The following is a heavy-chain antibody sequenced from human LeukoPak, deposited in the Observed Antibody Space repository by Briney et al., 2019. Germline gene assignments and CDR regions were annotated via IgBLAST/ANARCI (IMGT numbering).Heavy chain of an antibody. CDR2: ISYDGSNK. Sequence: PGGSLRLSCAASGFTFSSYGMHWVRQAPGKGLEWVAVISYDGSNKYYADSVKGRFTISRDNSKNTLYLQMNSLRAEDTAVYYCAKGRGYRDGRYHFDYWGQGTLVSVSS. CDR3: AKGRGYRDGRYHFDY. D-gene: IGHD4-17*01. J-gene: IGHJ4*02. V-gene: IGHV3-30*18. CDR1: GFTFSSYG.